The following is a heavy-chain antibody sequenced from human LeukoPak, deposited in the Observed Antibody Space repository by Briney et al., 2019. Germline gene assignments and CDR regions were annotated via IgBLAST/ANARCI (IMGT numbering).Heavy chain of an antibody. CDR2: IYYSGST. V-gene: IGHV4-59*01. J-gene: IGHJ4*02. CDR3: ARDGGGSYHFDY. CDR1: WGSIRCFF. D-gene: IGHD1-26*01. Sequence: SETPSLTFTVPWGSIRCFFSSLVPQPPGAGPAWIGYIYYSGSTNYNPSLKSRVTISVDTSKNQFSLKLSSVTAADTAVYYCARDGGGSYHFDYWGQGTLVTVSS.